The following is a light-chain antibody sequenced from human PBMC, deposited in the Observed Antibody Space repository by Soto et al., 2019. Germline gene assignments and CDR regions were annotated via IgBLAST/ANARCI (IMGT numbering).Light chain of an antibody. CDR1: SSDVGGYTS. CDR3: SSFTSRILA. V-gene: IGLV2-14*01. Sequence: QLVLTQPASVSGSPGQTITISCTGPSSDVGGYTSVSWYQQHPGKAPKRMIYDVTYRHSGVSTRFSGSKSGNTASLTISGRQAEDEADYYRSSFTSRILAFGGGTKVTVL. CDR2: DVT. J-gene: IGLJ3*02.